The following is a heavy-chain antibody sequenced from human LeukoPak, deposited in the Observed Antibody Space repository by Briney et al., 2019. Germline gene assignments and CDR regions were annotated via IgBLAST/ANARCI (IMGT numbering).Heavy chain of an antibody. Sequence: SETLSLTCTVSGASISSYYWSWIRQPPGKGLEWIGYIDYSGSTNYTPSLKSRVTISIDKSKNQFSLKLSSVTAADTAMYYCARSKMGYTTGWAYWGQGTLVTVSS. CDR3: ARSKMGYTTGWAY. J-gene: IGHJ4*02. CDR2: IDYSGST. D-gene: IGHD6-19*01. CDR1: GASISSYY. V-gene: IGHV4-59*12.